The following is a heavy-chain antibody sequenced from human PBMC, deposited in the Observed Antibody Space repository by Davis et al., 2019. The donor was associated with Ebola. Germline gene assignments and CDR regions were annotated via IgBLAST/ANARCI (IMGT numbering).Heavy chain of an antibody. CDR3: ARDPDTSSKVDV. V-gene: IGHV3-11*04. CDR2: ISDSGSVT. D-gene: IGHD5-18*01. J-gene: IGHJ6*04. CDR1: GFIFSDHY. Sequence: GESLKISCAASGFIFSDHYMSWIRQAPEKGLEWVARISDSGSVTYYPDSMKGRFTISRDNAKSSLYLQMNSLTVEDTAIYYCARDPDTSSKVDVWGKGTTVTVSS.